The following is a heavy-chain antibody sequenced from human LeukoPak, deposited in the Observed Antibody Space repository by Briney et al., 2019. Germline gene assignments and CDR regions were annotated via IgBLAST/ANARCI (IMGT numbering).Heavy chain of an antibody. CDR3: AKDSWNYGEYYFDY. CDR2: ISWNSGSI. Sequence: GRSLRLSCAASGFTFDDYAMHWVRQAPGKGLGWVSGISWNSGSIGYADSVKGRFTISRDNAKNSLYLQMNSLRAEDTALYYCAKDSWNYGEYYFDYWGQGTLVTVSS. J-gene: IGHJ4*02. V-gene: IGHV3-9*01. CDR1: GFTFDDYA. D-gene: IGHD1-7*01.